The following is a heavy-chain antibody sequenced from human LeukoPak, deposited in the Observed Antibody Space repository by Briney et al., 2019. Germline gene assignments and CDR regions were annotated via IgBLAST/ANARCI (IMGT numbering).Heavy chain of an antibody. Sequence: GASVKVSCKTSGYTFATYFMHWVRQAPGQGLEWMGYIKPNSGVTNYAQEFRGRVTMTWDTSISTAYIELSGLTSDDTAIYYCARPTYCGSNCYFNFDYWGQGTLVTVPS. CDR3: ARPTYCGSNCYFNFDY. CDR1: GYTFATYF. CDR2: IKPNSGVT. D-gene: IGHD2-21*02. J-gene: IGHJ4*02. V-gene: IGHV1-2*02.